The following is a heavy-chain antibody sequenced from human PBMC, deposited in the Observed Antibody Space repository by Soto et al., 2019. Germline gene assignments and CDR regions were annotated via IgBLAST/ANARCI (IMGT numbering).Heavy chain of an antibody. CDR1: GYTFTGYY. J-gene: IGHJ4*02. V-gene: IGHV1-2*02. CDR2: INPNSGGT. Sequence: ASVKVSCKASGYTFTGYYMHWVRQAPGQGLEWMGWINPNSGGTNYAQKFQGRVTMTRDTSISTAYMELSRLRSDDTAVYYCARDIYEGITMVRGPFDYWGQGTLVTAPQ. D-gene: IGHD3-10*01. CDR3: ARDIYEGITMVRGPFDY.